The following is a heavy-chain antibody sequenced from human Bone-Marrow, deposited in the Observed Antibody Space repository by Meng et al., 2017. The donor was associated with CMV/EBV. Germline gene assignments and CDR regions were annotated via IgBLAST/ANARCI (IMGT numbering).Heavy chain of an antibody. CDR2: INPSGGST. CDR3: ARDSKNRVFLGAPGQGPRFYYGMDV. J-gene: IGHJ6*02. V-gene: IGHV1-46*01. Sequence: ASVKVSCKASGYTFTSYYMHWVRQAPGQGLEWMGIINPSGGSTSYAQKFQGRVTMTRDTSTSTVYMELSSLRSEDTAVYYCARDSKNRVFLGAPGQGPRFYYGMDVWGQGPTDTVSS. CDR1: GYTFTSYY. D-gene: IGHD1-26*01.